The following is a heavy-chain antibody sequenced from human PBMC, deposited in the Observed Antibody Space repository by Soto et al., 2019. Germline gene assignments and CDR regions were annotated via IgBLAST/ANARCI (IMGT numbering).Heavy chain of an antibody. CDR1: GYTLTELS. V-gene: IGHV1-24*01. CDR2: FDPEDGET. J-gene: IGHJ3*02. CDR3: ARGLLRWNAFDI. D-gene: IGHD4-17*01. Sequence: GASVKVSCKVSGYTLTELSMHWVRQAPGKGLEWMGGFDPEDGETIYAQKFQGRVTMTADKSTGTAYMELSSLRSEDTAVYYCARGLLRWNAFDICGQGTMVTVSS.